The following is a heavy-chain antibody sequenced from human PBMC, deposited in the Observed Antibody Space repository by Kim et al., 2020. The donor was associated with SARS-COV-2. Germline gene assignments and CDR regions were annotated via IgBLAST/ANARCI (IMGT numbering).Heavy chain of an antibody. J-gene: IGHJ2*01. CDR1: GFTFSDYY. V-gene: IGHV3-11*03. CDR3: AGNTFYGDYAYWYFDL. D-gene: IGHD4-17*01. Sequence: GGSLRLSCAASGFTFSDYYMSWIRQAPGKGLEWVSYISSSSSYTNYADSVKGRFTISRDNAKNSLYLQMNSLRAEDTAVYYCAGNTFYGDYAYWYFDLWGRGTLVTVSS. CDR2: ISSSSSYT.